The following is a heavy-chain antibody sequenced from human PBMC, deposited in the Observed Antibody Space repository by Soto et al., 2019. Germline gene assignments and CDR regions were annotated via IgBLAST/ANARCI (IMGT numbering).Heavy chain of an antibody. CDR3: ARAVAITLVRGVNFDY. Sequence: GGSLRLSCAASGFTFSSYSMNWVRQAPGKGLEWVSSISSSSSYIYYADSVNGRFTISRDNAKNSLYLQMNSLRAEDTAVYYCARAVAITLVRGVNFDYWGQGTLVTVSS. CDR2: ISSSSSYI. CDR1: GFTFSSYS. J-gene: IGHJ4*02. D-gene: IGHD3-10*01. V-gene: IGHV3-21*01.